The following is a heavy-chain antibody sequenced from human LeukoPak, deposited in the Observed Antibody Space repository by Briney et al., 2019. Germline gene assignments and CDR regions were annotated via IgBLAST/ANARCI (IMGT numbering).Heavy chain of an antibody. D-gene: IGHD4-11*01. J-gene: IGHJ4*02. CDR2: IRYDGSNK. CDR3: AKEKYDYIDKLSRYYFDY. CDR1: GFTFSSYG. Sequence: QTGGSLRLSCAAPGFTFSSYGVHWVRQAPGKGLEWVAFIRYDGSNKYYADSVKGRFTISRDNSKNTLYLQMNSLRADDTAVYYCAKEKYDYIDKLSRYYFDYWGQGTLVTVSS. V-gene: IGHV3-30*02.